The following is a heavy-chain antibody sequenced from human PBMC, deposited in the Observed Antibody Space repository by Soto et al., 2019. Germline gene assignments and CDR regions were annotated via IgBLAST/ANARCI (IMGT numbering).Heavy chain of an antibody. CDR3: ARVFHPIAVDY. D-gene: IGHD2-15*01. J-gene: IGHJ4*02. CDR1: GGSISSGGYY. Sequence: PSETLSLTCTVSGGSISSGGYYWSWIRQHPGKGLEWIGYIYYSGSTYYNPSLKSRVTISVDTSKNQFSLKLSSVTAADTAVYYCARVFHPIAVDYWGQGTLVTVSS. V-gene: IGHV4-31*03. CDR2: IYYSGST.